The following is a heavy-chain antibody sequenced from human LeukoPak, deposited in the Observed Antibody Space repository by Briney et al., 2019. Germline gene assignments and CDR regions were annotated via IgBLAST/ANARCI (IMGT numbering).Heavy chain of an antibody. Sequence: SETLSLTCTVSGYSISSGYYWGWIRQPPGKGLEWIGSIYHSGSTYYNPSLKSRVTISVDTSKNQFSLKLSSVTAADTAVYYCAREGYCGGDCSWFDPWGQGTLVTVSS. CDR2: IYHSGST. J-gene: IGHJ5*02. CDR1: GYSISSGYY. CDR3: AREGYCGGDCSWFDP. D-gene: IGHD2-21*02. V-gene: IGHV4-38-2*02.